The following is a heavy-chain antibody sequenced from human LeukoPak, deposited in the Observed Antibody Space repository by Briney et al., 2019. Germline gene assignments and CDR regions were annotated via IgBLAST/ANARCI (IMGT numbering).Heavy chain of an antibody. Sequence: SETLSLTCTVSGGSISSYYWNWIRPPPGKGREWSGYIYYSGSTDYNPSLKGRVTISVDTSKNQFSLNLSSVTAADTGVYYCARDWNDSSGYGGFEIWGQSTMVTVSS. CDR3: ARDWNDSSGYGGFEI. J-gene: IGHJ3*02. CDR2: IYYSGST. CDR1: GGSISSYY. D-gene: IGHD3-22*01. V-gene: IGHV4-59*01.